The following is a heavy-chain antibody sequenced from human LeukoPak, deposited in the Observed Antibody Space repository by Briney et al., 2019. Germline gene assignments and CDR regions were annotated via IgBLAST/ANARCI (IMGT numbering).Heavy chain of an antibody. CDR2: ISAYNGNT. V-gene: IGHV1-18*04. D-gene: IGHD2-15*01. Sequence: ASVKVSCKASGYTFTSYGISWVRQAPGQGLEWMGWISAYNGNTNYAQKLRGRVTMTTDTSTSTAYMELRSLRSDDTAVYYCAGTYCSGGSCHNWFDPWGQGTLVTVSS. CDR1: GYTFTSYG. J-gene: IGHJ5*02. CDR3: AGTYCSGGSCHNWFDP.